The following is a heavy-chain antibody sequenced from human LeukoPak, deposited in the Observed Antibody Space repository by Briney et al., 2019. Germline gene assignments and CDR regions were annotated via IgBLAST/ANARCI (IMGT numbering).Heavy chain of an antibody. CDR3: ATVVGDYGGNPGYFDL. V-gene: IGHV1-24*01. J-gene: IGHJ2*01. D-gene: IGHD4-23*01. CDR2: FDPEDGET. Sequence: ASVNVSCKVSGYTLTELSMHWVRQAPGKGLEWMGGFDPEDGETIYAQKFQGRVTMTEDTSTDTAYMELSSLRSEDTAVYYCATVVGDYGGNPGYFDLWGRGTLVTVSS. CDR1: GYTLTELS.